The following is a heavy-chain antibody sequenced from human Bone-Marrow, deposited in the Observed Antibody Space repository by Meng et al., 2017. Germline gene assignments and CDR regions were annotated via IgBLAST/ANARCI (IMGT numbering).Heavy chain of an antibody. CDR3: ARGGCTSTRCPSPTPFDY. J-gene: IGHJ4*02. Sequence: QFQLVPSGAEVKKPVASVQVSCKSSGYTFTSYGLSWVRQAPGQGLEWMGWISTYNGNTNYAQKLQGRVTMTTDTSTSTVYMEVRSLRSDDTAVYYCARGGCTSTRCPSPTPFDYWGQGILVTVSS. V-gene: IGHV1-18*01. CDR2: ISTYNGNT. D-gene: IGHD2-2*01. CDR1: GYTFTSYG.